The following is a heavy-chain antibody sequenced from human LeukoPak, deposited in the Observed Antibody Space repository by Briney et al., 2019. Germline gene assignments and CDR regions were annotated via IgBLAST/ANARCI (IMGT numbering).Heavy chain of an antibody. J-gene: IGHJ4*02. CDR3: ARIPVISSWPFDY. D-gene: IGHD6-13*01. CDR1: GGSISSSSYY. CDR2: VYSGGST. V-gene: IGHV4-61*05. Sequence: SETLSLTCTVSGGSISSSSYYWGWIRQPPGKGLEWIGYVYSGGSTNYNPSLKSRVTISVDTSKNQFSLKLSSVTAADTAVYYCARIPVISSWPFDYWGQGTLVTVSS.